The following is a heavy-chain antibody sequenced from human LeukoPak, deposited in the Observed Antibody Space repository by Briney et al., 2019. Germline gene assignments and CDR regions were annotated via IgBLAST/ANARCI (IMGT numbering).Heavy chain of an antibody. J-gene: IGHJ4*02. Sequence: SETLSLTCIVSGGSISIYYWSWIRQPPGKGLEWIGHIYYSGSTNYNPSLKSRVTIAVDTSKNHFSLKLSSVTAADTAVYYCTRNYDSGGYTTFGYWGRGTLVTVSS. CDR3: TRNYDSGGYTTFGY. CDR2: IYYSGST. D-gene: IGHD3-22*01. CDR1: GGSISIYY. V-gene: IGHV4-59*01.